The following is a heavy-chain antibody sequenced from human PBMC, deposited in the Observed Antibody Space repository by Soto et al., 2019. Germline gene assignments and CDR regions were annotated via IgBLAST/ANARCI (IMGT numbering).Heavy chain of an antibody. Sequence: GESLKISCAASGFTFSSYEMNWVRQAPGKGLEWVSYISSSGSTIYYADSVKGRFTISRDNAKNSLYLQMNSLRAEDTAVYYCARVGEMYSSSWFDYWGQGTLVTVSS. CDR2: ISSSGSTI. J-gene: IGHJ4*02. CDR1: GFTFSSYE. CDR3: ARVGEMYSSSWFDY. D-gene: IGHD6-13*01. V-gene: IGHV3-48*03.